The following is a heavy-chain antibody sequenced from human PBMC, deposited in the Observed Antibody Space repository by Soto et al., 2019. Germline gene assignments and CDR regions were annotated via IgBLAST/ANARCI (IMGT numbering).Heavy chain of an antibody. D-gene: IGHD2-2*01. Sequence: QVQLAQSGTEVKKPGASVKVSCKTSGYIFTSYYIHWVRQAPGQGLEWMGIINPSGGTTTYAQKCQGGVTMTRDTSTSTVYMELSSLRSEDTAVYYCARGPATAPDAYWGLGTLVTVSS. CDR1: GYIFTSYY. V-gene: IGHV1-46*01. CDR3: ARGPATAPDAY. CDR2: INPSGGTT. J-gene: IGHJ4*02.